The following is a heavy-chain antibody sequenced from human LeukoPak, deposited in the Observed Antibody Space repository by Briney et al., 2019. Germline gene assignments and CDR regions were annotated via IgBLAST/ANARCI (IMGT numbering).Heavy chain of an antibody. CDR1: GFTFSSYS. D-gene: IGHD2-2*01. Sequence: GGSLRLSCAASGFTFSSYSMNWVCQAPGKWLEWVSSISSASSYIYYADSVKGRFTISRDNAKNSLFLQMNSLRAEDTGVYYCARGAQIVVAPAAQARPGPSGVDYWGQGTLVTVSS. V-gene: IGHV3-21*01. CDR2: ISSASSYI. CDR3: ARGAQIVVAPAAQARPGPSGVDY. J-gene: IGHJ4*02.